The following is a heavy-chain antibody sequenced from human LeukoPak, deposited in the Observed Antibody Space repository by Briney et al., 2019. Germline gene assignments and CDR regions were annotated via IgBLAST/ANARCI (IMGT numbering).Heavy chain of an antibody. J-gene: IGHJ4*02. Sequence: ASVKVSCKASGYTFTSYDINWVRQATGQGLEWMGGIIPIFGTANYAQKFQGRVTITTDESTSTAYMELRSLRSDDTAVYYCVRDGGSYSNFDYWGQGTLVTVSS. CDR2: IIPIFGTA. CDR3: VRDGGSYSNFDY. V-gene: IGHV1-69*05. CDR1: GYTFTSYD. D-gene: IGHD1-26*01.